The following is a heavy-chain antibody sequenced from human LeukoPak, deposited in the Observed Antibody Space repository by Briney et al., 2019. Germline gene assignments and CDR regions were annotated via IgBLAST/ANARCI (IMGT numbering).Heavy chain of an antibody. V-gene: IGHV1-8*01. D-gene: IGHD4-23*01. CDR2: MNPNSGNT. CDR3: ATGPQYYTVVTFDY. CDR1: GYTFTSYD. J-gene: IGHJ4*02. Sequence: ASVKVSCKASGYTFTSYDINWVRQATGQGLEWMGWMNPNSGNTGYAQKFQGRVTMTRNTSIRTVYMELSSLRSEDTAVYYCATGPQYYTVVTFDYWGQGTLVTVSS.